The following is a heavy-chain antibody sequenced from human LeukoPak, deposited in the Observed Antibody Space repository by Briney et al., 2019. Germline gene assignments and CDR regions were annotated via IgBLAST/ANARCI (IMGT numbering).Heavy chain of an antibody. J-gene: IGHJ3*02. CDR2: ISGSGGST. D-gene: IGHD3-22*01. CDR3: AKDRLYYYDISGQNDVFDI. V-gene: IGHV3-23*01. CDR1: GFTFSSYA. Sequence: GGSLRLSCAASGFTFSSYAMSWVRQAPGKGLKGVSAISGSGGSTYYADSVKGRFTISRDNSKNKLYLQMNSLRAEVTAVYYCAKDRLYYYDISGQNDVFDICGQGTMVTVSS.